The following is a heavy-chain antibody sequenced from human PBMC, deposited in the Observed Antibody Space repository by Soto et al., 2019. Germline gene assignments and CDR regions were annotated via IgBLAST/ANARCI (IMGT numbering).Heavy chain of an antibody. CDR2: IWYDGSNK. J-gene: IGHJ4*02. D-gene: IGHD5-12*01. V-gene: IGHV3-33*01. CDR1: GFTFSSYG. CDR3: ARGGGIVANDY. Sequence: QVPLVESGGGVVQPGRSLRLSCAASGFTFSSYGMHWVRQAPGKGLEWVAVIWYDGSNKYYADSVKGRITISRDNSKNTLYLQMNSPRAEDTAVYYCARGGGIVANDYRGQGTLVTVSS.